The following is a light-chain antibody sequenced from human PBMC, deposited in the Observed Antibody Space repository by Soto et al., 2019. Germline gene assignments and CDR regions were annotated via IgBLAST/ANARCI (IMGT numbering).Light chain of an antibody. CDR3: QQYGSSPPYT. CDR2: GAS. CDR1: QSVSSSY. Sequence: EIVLTQSPGTLSLSPGERATLSCRASQSVSSSYLAWYQQKPGQPPRLLIYGASSMATGIPDRFSGSGCGTDFTLTISRLEPEDFAVYYCQQYGSSPPYTFGQGTKLEIK. J-gene: IGKJ2*01. V-gene: IGKV3-20*01.